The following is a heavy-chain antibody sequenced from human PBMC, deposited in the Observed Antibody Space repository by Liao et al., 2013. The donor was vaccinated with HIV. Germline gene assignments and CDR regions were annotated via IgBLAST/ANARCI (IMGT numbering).Heavy chain of an antibody. D-gene: IGHD3-3*01. CDR3: AARITISGVVIPHALDI. J-gene: IGHJ3*02. CDR2: IYASGDT. CDR1: GASIRNHY. V-gene: IGHV4-4*07. Sequence: QVQLRESGPRLVKPSETLSLTCTVSGASIRNHYWNWVRQPAGKGLEWIGRIYASGDTNYNPSLKSRITMSLDTSKSQFSLKLTSVTAADTAVYYCAARITISGVVIPHALDIWGQGTVVTVSS.